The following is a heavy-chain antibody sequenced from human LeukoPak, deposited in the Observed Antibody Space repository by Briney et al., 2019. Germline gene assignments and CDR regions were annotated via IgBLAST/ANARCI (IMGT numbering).Heavy chain of an antibody. V-gene: IGHV5-51*01. Sequence: GESLKISCKGSGYSFTSYWIGWVRQMPGKGLEWMGIIFPADSDTRYSPSFQGQVTISADKSINTAYLQWSSLKASDTAMYYCASSVAVAGPDAFDIWGQGTMVTVSS. CDR2: IFPADSDT. CDR1: GYSFTSYW. J-gene: IGHJ3*02. D-gene: IGHD6-19*01. CDR3: ASSVAVAGPDAFDI.